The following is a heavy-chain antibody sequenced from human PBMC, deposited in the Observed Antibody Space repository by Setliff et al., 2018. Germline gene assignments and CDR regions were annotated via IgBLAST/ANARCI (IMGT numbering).Heavy chain of an antibody. D-gene: IGHD5-18*01. V-gene: IGHV4-61*09. CDR1: SGSINSGPYY. J-gene: IGHJ4*01. Sequence: SETLSLTCTVTSGSINSGPYYWTWIRQSAGKGLEWLGQIYSKGSMNYNPSLKSRVTISADSSKSQFFLRLTSVTAADTAIYYCARGDSSGNNYPVLDYWGQGTLVTVSS. CDR3: ARGDSSGNNYPVLDY. CDR2: IYSKGSM.